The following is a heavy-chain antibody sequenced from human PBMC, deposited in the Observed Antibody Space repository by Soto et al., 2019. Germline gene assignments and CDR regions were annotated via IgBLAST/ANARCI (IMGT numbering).Heavy chain of an antibody. Sequence: QVQLAQSGPELKKPGASLEVSCRASGYTFSNYGISWVRQVPGQGLEWMAWISVKNGDTNFAQKFQGRLSVTTDTSTSTAYLNLRSLRSDDTAVYYCAILTTLSSPKYRFYYYMDIWGKGTTVTVSS. CDR3: AILTTLSSPKYRFYYYMDI. CDR1: GYTFSNYG. D-gene: IGHD4-4*01. J-gene: IGHJ6*03. V-gene: IGHV1-18*01. CDR2: ISVKNGDT.